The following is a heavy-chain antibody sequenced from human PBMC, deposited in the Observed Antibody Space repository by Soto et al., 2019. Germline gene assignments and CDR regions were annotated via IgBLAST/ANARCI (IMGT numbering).Heavy chain of an antibody. V-gene: IGHV4-59*01. Sequence: SETLSLTCTVSGGSISSYYWSWIRQPPGKGLEWIGYIYYSGSTNYNPSLKSRVTISVDTSKNQFSLKLSSVTAADAAVYYCARGPDYGDYVVDYWGQGTLVTVSS. CDR3: ARGPDYGDYVVDY. CDR1: GGSISSYY. J-gene: IGHJ4*02. D-gene: IGHD4-17*01. CDR2: IYYSGST.